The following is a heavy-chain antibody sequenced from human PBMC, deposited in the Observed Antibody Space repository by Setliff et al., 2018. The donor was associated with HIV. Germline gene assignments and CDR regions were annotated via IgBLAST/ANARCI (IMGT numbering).Heavy chain of an antibody. CDR2: IYTSGST. CDR3: ARQGAGYYYDSSEYYTGNGFDM. J-gene: IGHJ3*02. Sequence: SETLSLTCTVSGGSISSDDYYWNWIRQPPGKGLEWIGRIYTSGSTNYNPSLKSRVTMSVDTSKNQFSLKLSSVTAADTAVNYCARQGAGYYYDSSEYYTGNGFDMWGQGTMVTVSS. V-gene: IGHV4-61*02. CDR1: GGSISSDDYY. D-gene: IGHD3-22*01.